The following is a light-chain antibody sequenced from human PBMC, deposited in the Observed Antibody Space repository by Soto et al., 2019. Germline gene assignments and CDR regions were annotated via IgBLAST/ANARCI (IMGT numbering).Light chain of an antibody. Sequence: EIVLKHSPDTLSLSPGERATLSFRSSQSINRHLAWYRQKPGQAPRLLIYDASNRATGIPARFSGSGSGTDFTLTISRLEPEDFAVYYCQQYGSSPITFGQGTRLEIK. CDR2: DAS. CDR3: QQYGSSPIT. CDR1: QSINRH. J-gene: IGKJ5*01. V-gene: IGKV3-20*01.